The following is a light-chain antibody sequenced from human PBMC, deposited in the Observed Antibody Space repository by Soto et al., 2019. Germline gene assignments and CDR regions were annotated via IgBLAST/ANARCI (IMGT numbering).Light chain of an antibody. J-gene: IGKJ2*01. CDR3: QQYGSSPYT. CDR2: GAS. Sequence: EIVLTQSPGTLSLSPGERATLSCRASQSVSSSYLAWYQQKPGQAPRLLIYGASSRATGIPDRFSGSGSGTDFTLTISRLEPEDFAVYYCQQYGSSPYTFGPGNKLEIK. V-gene: IGKV3-20*01. CDR1: QSVSSSY.